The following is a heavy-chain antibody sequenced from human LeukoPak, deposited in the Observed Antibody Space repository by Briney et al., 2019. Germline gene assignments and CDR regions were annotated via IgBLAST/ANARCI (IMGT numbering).Heavy chain of an antibody. CDR2: ISYDGTTK. J-gene: IGHJ4*02. V-gene: IGHV3-30*18. CDR1: GFTFSTYT. CDR3: AKDERWRRSDFHGGFDY. D-gene: IGHD2-21*02. Sequence: GGSLRHSCAASGFTFSTYTMNWVRQAPGKGLEWVAFISYDGTTKYYADSVEGRFTISRDNSKNTLYVQMNSLRAEDTAVYYCAKDERWRRSDFHGGFDYWGQGALVTVSS.